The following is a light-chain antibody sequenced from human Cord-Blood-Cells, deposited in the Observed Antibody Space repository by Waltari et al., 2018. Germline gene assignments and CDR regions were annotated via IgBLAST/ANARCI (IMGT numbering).Light chain of an antibody. V-gene: IGKV3-20*01. CDR1: QSVSSSY. J-gene: IGKJ2*01. Sequence: EIVLTQSPGPLSLSPGERATLSCRASQSVSSSYLAWYQQKPGPAPRLLIYVASSRATGIPDRFSGSGSGTDFTLTISRLEPEDFAVYSCQQYGSSPLYTFGQGTKLEIK. CDR3: QQYGSSPLYT. CDR2: VAS.